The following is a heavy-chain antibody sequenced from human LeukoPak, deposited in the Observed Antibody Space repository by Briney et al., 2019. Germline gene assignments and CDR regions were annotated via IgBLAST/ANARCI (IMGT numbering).Heavy chain of an antibody. J-gene: IGHJ6*02. D-gene: IGHD2-2*01. CDR2: IYTSGST. CDR3: ARDWGYCSSTSCPYYYYYGMDV. CDR1: GGSISSYY. Sequence: SETLSLTCTVSGGSISSYYWSWIRQPAGKGREWVGRIYTSGSTNYNPSLKSRVTISVDTSKNQFSLKLSSVTAADTAVYYCARDWGYCSSTSCPYYYYYGMDVWGQGTTVTVSS. V-gene: IGHV4-4*07.